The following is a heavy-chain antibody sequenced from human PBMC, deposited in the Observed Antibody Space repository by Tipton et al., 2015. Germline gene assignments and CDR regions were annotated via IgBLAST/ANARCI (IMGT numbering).Heavy chain of an antibody. J-gene: IGHJ4*02. CDR1: GFNVSANY. D-gene: IGHD2-21*01. Sequence: GSLRLSCAASGFNVSANYMSWVRQAPGKGLEWVSVMYSGGSTYYADSVKGRFTISRDNSKNTLYLQMNSLRAEDTAVYYCAKEAIVSSLYQEKGYFDSWGQGTPVAVSS. V-gene: IGHV3-53*01. CDR3: AKEAIVSSLYQEKGYFDS. CDR2: MYSGGST.